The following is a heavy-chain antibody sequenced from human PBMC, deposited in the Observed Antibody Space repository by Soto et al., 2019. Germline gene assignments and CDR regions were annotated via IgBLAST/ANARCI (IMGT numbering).Heavy chain of an antibody. D-gene: IGHD2-2*01. Sequence: GESLKISCKASGFTFSSYSLGWVRHMPGKGLQWMGNIFSSDSSAKYSPSFVGQVTISVDRSINTAYLQWSSLKASDTAIYYCGTWRGSSWFDYWGPGTLVTGPS. V-gene: IGHV5-51*01. CDR2: IFSSDSSA. CDR1: GFTFSSYS. CDR3: GTWRGSSWFDY. J-gene: IGHJ4*02.